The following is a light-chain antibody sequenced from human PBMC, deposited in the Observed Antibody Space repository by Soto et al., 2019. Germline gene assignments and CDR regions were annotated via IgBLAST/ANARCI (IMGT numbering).Light chain of an antibody. V-gene: IGKV1-27*01. CDR3: QEYKSVLHP. Sequence: DVEITLKPSSLSASVGDRVTITCRASQGISNYLAWYQQLPRKVPKLLIYAASTLQSGVPSRFSGSGSGTDFTLTISSLQAEDVAPYCCQEYKSVLHPFGGVSMVDIK. CDR1: QGISNY. J-gene: IGKJ4*01. CDR2: AAS.